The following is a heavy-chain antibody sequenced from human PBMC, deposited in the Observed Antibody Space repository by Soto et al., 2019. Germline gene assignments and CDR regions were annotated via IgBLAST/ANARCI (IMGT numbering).Heavy chain of an antibody. J-gene: IGHJ3*02. V-gene: IGHV3-72*01. D-gene: IGHD2-2*01. Sequence: PRGSLRLPCAASVFPYSEHYMPWVCQAPGKGLEWVGRTRNKANSYTTEYAASVKGRFTISRDDSKNSLYLQMNSLKTEDTAVYYCARYCSSTSCYGSAAFDIRGQGTMVTVS. CDR3: ARYCSSTSCYGSAAFDI. CDR2: TRNKANSYTT. CDR1: VFPYSEHY.